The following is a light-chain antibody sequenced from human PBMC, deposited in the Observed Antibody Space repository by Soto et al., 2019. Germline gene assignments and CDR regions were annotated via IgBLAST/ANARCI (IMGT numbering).Light chain of an antibody. CDR3: QQYNNWPPYT. J-gene: IGKJ2*01. CDR1: QTVSDN. V-gene: IGKV3D-15*01. CDR2: GAT. Sequence: EVVMTQSPATLSVSPGERATLSCRASQTVSDNLGWYQQKPGQPPRLLIYGATTRATGIPARFSGSGSGTEFTLTISSLQSEDFALYYCQQYNNWPPYTFGQGTKVDIK.